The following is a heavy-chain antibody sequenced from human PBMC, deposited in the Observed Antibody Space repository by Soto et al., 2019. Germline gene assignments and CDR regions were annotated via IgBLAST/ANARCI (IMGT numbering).Heavy chain of an antibody. V-gene: IGHV3-30*18. CDR1: GFTFRSYG. J-gene: IGHJ6*02. CDR2: ISYDGRNK. D-gene: IGHD2-2*01. CDR3: AKDLGGVRIAEVPAIVEPIDYYYGMDV. Sequence: QVQLVESGGGVVQPGRSLRLSCAASGFTFRSYGMHWVRQAPGKGLEWVAVISYDGRNKWYGDAVKGRLTISRDNSKKKMYLEMNSLRGEDTAVYYCAKDLGGVRIAEVPAIVEPIDYYYGMDVWGQGTTVTVSS.